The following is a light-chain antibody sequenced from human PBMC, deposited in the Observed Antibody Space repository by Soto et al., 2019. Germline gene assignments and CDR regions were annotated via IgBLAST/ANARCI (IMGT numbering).Light chain of an antibody. V-gene: IGLV1-44*01. CDR1: SSNIGSYA. J-gene: IGLJ2*01. Sequence: QSVLTQPPSASGTPGQRITISCSGSSSNIGSYAVNWYQQLPGTAPQLLIYSNNQRPLGGPARFSGSKSGPSASLAISGLQSEDEAAYYCATWDDSLNALIFGGGTKLTVL. CDR2: SNN. CDR3: ATWDDSLNALI.